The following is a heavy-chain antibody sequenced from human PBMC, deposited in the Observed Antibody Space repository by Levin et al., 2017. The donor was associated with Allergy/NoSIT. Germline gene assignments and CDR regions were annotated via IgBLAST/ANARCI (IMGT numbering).Heavy chain of an antibody. D-gene: IGHD1-14*01. CDR2: ISYDGSNK. CDR3: ARDRTNPNIYYYMDV. Sequence: AGGSLRLSCAASGFTFSSYAMHWVRQAPGKGLEWVAVISYDGSNKYYADSVKGRFTISRDNSKNTLYLQMNSLRAEDTAVYYCARDRTNPNIYYYMDVWGKGTTVTVSS. V-gene: IGHV3-30-3*01. J-gene: IGHJ6*03. CDR1: GFTFSSYA.